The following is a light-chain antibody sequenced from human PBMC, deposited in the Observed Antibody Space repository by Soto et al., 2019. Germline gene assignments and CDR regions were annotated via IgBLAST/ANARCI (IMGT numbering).Light chain of an antibody. CDR1: QSVSSSY. CDR2: GTS. CDR3: QQYGRSAHT. V-gene: IGKV3-20*01. J-gene: IGKJ2*01. Sequence: EIVLTQSPGTLSLSPGERATLSCRASQSVSSSYLAWYQHKPGQAPRLHIYGTSSRATGIPDRFSGSGSGTDFPHTIRRLEPEDFAVYSCQQYGRSAHTFGQGTKLEIK.